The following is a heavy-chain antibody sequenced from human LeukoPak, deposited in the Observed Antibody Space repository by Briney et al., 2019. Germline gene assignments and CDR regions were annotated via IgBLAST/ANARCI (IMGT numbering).Heavy chain of an antibody. V-gene: IGHV3-23*01. J-gene: IGHJ4*02. CDR2: ISESGGST. CDR3: AKGSATGYFDY. CDR1: GFTFNNFA. D-gene: IGHD2-15*01. Sequence: PGGSLRLSCAASGFTFNNFAMGWVRQAPGKGLGWVSSISESGGSTYYADSVKGRFTISRDNSKNTLYLQMNSLRAEDTAVYYCAKGSATGYFDYWGQGTLVTVSS.